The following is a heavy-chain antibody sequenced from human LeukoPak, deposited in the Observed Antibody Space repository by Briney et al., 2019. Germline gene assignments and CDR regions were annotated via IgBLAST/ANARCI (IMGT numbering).Heavy chain of an antibody. J-gene: IGHJ4*02. Sequence: GGSLRPSCAASGFTFSDYYMTWIRQAPGKGLEWISYISGSGTTKYYAESVKGRFTISRDNAKKSMYLEMNSLRVEDTAVYYCTRDRGYSSGWGLDYWGQGTLVTVSS. CDR1: GFTFSDYY. CDR2: ISGSGTTK. D-gene: IGHD6-19*01. V-gene: IGHV3-11*01. CDR3: TRDRGYSSGWGLDY.